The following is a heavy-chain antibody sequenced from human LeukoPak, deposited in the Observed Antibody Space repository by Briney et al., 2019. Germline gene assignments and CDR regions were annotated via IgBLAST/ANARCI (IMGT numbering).Heavy chain of an antibody. CDR3: TNSFSDFWVDS. CDR1: GFTFTDSA. J-gene: IGHJ4*02. CDR2: IRSKTNDYAT. D-gene: IGHD3-3*01. V-gene: IGHV3-73*01. Sequence: GGSLRLSCAASGFTFTDSAMHWVRQASGKGLEWVGRIRSKTNDYATAYTASMKGRFTISRDDSKNMAYLQMSSLKTEDTAVYYCTNSFSDFWVDSWGRGTLVNVSS.